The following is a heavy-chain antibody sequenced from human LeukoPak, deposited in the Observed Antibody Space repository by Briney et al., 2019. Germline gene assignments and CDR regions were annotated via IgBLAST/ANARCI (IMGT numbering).Heavy chain of an antibody. CDR3: AGSYYDYVWGSYRPSLDY. V-gene: IGHV4-34*01. J-gene: IGHJ4*02. D-gene: IGHD3-16*02. CDR1: GGSFSGYY. CDR2: INHSGST. Sequence: SETLSLTCAVYGGSFSGYYWSWIRQPPGKGLEWIGEINHSGSTNYNPSLKSRVTISVDTSKNQFSLQLSSVTAADTAVYYCAGSYYDYVWGSYRPSLDYWGQGTLVTVSS.